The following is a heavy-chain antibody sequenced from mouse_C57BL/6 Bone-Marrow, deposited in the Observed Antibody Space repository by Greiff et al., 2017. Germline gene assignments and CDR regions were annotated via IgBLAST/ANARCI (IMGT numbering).Heavy chain of an antibody. CDR1: GFTFSSYG. CDR2: IISGCSDT. D-gene: IGHD2-2*01. Sequence: EVKLVESGGDLVKPGGSLKLSCAASGFTFSSYGMSWVRHTPDTRLEWVATIISGCSDTYCPDSVQGRFPISRNNAKKTLYLQMSSLKSEDTTMYYCGRLVTPVFAYWGQGTLVTVSA. J-gene: IGHJ3*01. V-gene: IGHV5-6*02. CDR3: GRLVTPVFAY.